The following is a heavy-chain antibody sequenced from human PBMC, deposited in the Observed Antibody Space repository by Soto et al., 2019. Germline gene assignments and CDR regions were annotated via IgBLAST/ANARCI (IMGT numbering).Heavy chain of an antibody. J-gene: IGHJ4*02. Sequence: SVKVSCKASGGTFSSYTISWVRQAPGQGLEWMGRIIPILGIANYAQKFQGRVTITADKSTSTAYMELSSLRSEDTAVYYCARDSSGYDFGKFDYWGQGTLVTVSS. CDR3: ARDSSGYDFGKFDY. CDR1: GGTFSSYT. D-gene: IGHD5-12*01. V-gene: IGHV1-69*04. CDR2: IIPILGIA.